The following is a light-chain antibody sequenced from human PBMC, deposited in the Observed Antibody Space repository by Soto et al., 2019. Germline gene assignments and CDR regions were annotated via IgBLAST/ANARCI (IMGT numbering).Light chain of an antibody. Sequence: QSVLTQPPAASGAPGQRVTISCSGSSPNFKRNTVSWYQQLPRTAPKLLIYIDSQRPSGVPDRFSGSKSGTSASLANRGFEVEEEAEYYCAAWDYKLSVLFGGGTKLTVL. CDR3: AAWDYKLSVL. J-gene: IGLJ2*01. CDR1: SPNFKRNT. CDR2: IDS. V-gene: IGLV1-44*01.